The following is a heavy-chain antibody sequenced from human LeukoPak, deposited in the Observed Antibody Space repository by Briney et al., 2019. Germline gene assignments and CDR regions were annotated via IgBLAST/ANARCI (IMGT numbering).Heavy chain of an antibody. CDR2: IYTSGST. Sequence: SQTLSLTCTVSGGSISSGSYYWRWIRQPAGKGLEWIGRIYTSGSTNYNPSLKSRVTISVDTSKNQFSLKLSSVTAADTAVYYCARGDFWSGYLDYWGQGTLVTVSS. V-gene: IGHV4-61*02. CDR1: GGSISSGSYY. CDR3: ARGDFWSGYLDY. J-gene: IGHJ4*02. D-gene: IGHD3-3*01.